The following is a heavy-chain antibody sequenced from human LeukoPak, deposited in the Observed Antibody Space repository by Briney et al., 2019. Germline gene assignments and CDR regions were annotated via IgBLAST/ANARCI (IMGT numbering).Heavy chain of an antibody. CDR1: GFTFSSYG. CDR2: ISYDGSNK. CDR3: AKDPRATGTTGFDY. J-gene: IGHJ4*02. Sequence: PGGSLRLSCAASGFTFSSYGMHWVRQAPGKGLEWVAVISYDGSNKYYADSVKGRFTISRDNSKNTLYLQMNSLRAEDTAVYYCAKDPRATGTTGFDYWGQGTLVTVSS. V-gene: IGHV3-30*18. D-gene: IGHD1-1*01.